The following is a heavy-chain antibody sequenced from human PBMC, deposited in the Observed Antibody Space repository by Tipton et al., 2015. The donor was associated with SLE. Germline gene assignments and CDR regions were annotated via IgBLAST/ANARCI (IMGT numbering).Heavy chain of an antibody. J-gene: IGHJ4*02. CDR2: IYHSGST. Sequence: TLSLTCTVSGYSISSGYYWGWIRQPPGKGLEWIGSIYHSGSTYYNPSLKSRVTISVDTSKNQFSLKLSSVTAAGTAVYYCARGDAIFGVVIPWYFDYWGQGTLVTVSS. V-gene: IGHV4-38-2*02. CDR3: ARGDAIFGVVIPWYFDY. D-gene: IGHD3-3*01. CDR1: GYSISSGYY.